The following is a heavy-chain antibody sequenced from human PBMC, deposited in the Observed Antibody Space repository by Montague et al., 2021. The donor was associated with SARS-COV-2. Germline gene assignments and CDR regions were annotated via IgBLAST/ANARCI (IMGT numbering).Heavy chain of an antibody. CDR1: GDSISSYY. CDR3: ARAQNTCFIANCVNYFEV. Sequence: SETLSLTCEVSGDSISSYYWSWIRRSPGKGLEWIGYVHYTGSTKYTPSLKTRVTLSLDTPKKHFSLKLRSVTAADTAIYYCARAQNTCFIANCVNYFEVWGLGALVTVSS. J-gene: IGHJ4*02. V-gene: IGHV4-59*01. CDR2: VHYTGST. D-gene: IGHD1-1*01.